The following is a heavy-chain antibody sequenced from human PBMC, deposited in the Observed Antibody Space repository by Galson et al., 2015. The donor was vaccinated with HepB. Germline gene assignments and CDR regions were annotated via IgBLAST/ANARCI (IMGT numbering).Heavy chain of an antibody. D-gene: IGHD4-17*01. CDR2: IDWDDDK. CDR3: ARTQTSVTTSYYFDS. Sequence: PALVKPTQTVTLTCSFSGFSLNARGMCVSWIRQPPRKALEWLALIDWDDDKYYSTSLKTRLTLSKDTSKDQVVLTVANMDPVDTATYYCARTQTSVTTSYYFDSWGQGTLVTVSS. J-gene: IGHJ4*02. V-gene: IGHV2-70*01. CDR1: GFSLNARGMC.